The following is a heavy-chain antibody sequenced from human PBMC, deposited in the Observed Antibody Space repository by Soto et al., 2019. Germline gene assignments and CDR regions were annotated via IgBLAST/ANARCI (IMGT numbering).Heavy chain of an antibody. CDR1: GGSFSGYY. V-gene: IGHV4-34*01. CDR3: ARGPPYYYYGMDV. Sequence: KPSETLSLTCAVYGGSFSGYYWSWIRQPPGKGLEWIGEINHSGSTNYNPSLKSRVTISVDTSKNQFSLKLSSVTAADTAVYYCARGPPYYYYGMDVWGQGTTVTVSS. J-gene: IGHJ6*02. CDR2: INHSGST.